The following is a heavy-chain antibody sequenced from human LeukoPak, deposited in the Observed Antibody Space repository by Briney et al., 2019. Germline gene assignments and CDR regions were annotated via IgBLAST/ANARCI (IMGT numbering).Heavy chain of an antibody. CDR2: ISYSGST. CDR3: ARGSSGYSYG. Sequence: SETLSLTCTVSGGSISSYYWSWIRQPPGKGLEWIGYISYSGSTNYNPSLKSRVTISVDTSKNQFSLKLGSVTAADTAVYYCARGSSGYSYGWGQGTLVTVSS. D-gene: IGHD5-18*01. CDR1: GGSISSYY. V-gene: IGHV4-59*01. J-gene: IGHJ4*02.